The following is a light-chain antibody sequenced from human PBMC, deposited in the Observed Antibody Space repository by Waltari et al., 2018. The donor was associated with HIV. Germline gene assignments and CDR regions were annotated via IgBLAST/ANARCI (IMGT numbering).Light chain of an antibody. CDR1: QSLLHSSGFNY. Sequence: IVLTQSPLSLPVIPGEPASLSCRSSQSLLHSSGFNYLDWYLQKPGQSPQLLIYLGSHRASGVSDRFSGGGSGTHFTLNLTRVEAEDVGVYFCMQSLQLPLTFGGGTNV. CDR3: MQSLQLPLT. J-gene: IGKJ4*01. V-gene: IGKV2-28*01. CDR2: LGS.